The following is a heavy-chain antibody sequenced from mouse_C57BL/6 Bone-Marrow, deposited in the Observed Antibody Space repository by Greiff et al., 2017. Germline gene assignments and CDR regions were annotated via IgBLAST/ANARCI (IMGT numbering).Heavy chain of an antibody. Sequence: VQLQQPGAELVRPGTSVKLSCKASGYTFTSYWMNWVKQRPGQGLEWIGVIDPSDSYTNYNQKFKGKATLTVDTSSSTAYMQLSSLTSEDSAVYYCARLGVYDYEGYYFDYWGQGTTLTVSA. CDR1: GYTFTSYW. D-gene: IGHD2-4*01. CDR2: IDPSDSYT. CDR3: ARLGVYDYEGYYFDY. J-gene: IGHJ2*01. V-gene: IGHV1-59*01.